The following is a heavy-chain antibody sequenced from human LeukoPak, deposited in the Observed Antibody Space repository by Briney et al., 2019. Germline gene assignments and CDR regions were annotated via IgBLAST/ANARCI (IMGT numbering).Heavy chain of an antibody. J-gene: IGHJ4*02. D-gene: IGHD6-13*01. V-gene: IGHV3-9*01. Sequence: GGSLRLSCAASGFTFDDYAMHWVRQAPGKGLEWVSGISWNSGSIGYADSVKGRFTISRDNAKNSLYLQMNSLRADDTALYYCAKDSGSSSWYEFDYWGQGTLVTVSS. CDR1: GFTFDDYA. CDR2: ISWNSGSI. CDR3: AKDSGSSSWYEFDY.